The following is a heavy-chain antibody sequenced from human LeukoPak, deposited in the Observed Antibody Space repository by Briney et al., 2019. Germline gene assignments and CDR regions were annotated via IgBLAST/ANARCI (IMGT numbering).Heavy chain of an antibody. CDR3: ARDQGSFDY. J-gene: IGHJ4*02. V-gene: IGHV3-30-3*01. Sequence: GGSLRLSCAASGFTFNSYAMHWVRQAPGKGLEWVAVISYDGGNKYYADSVKGRFTISRDNAKNTLYLQMNSLRVEDTAVYYCARDQGSFDYWGQGTLVTVSS. CDR1: GFTFNSYA. CDR2: ISYDGGNK.